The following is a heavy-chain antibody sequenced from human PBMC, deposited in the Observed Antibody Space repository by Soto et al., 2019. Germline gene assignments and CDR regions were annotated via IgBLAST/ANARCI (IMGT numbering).Heavy chain of an antibody. D-gene: IGHD6-19*01. V-gene: IGHV1-69*01. Sequence: QVQLVQSGAEVKKPGSSVKVSCKASGGTFSSYAISWVRQAPGQGLEWMGGIIPIFGTANYAQKFQGRVTITADDSTSTAYMELSSLRSEDTAVYYCARSREVYNSGWYWGEIDYWGQGTLVTVSS. CDR2: IIPIFGTA. J-gene: IGHJ4*02. CDR1: GGTFSSYA. CDR3: ARSREVYNSGWYWGEIDY.